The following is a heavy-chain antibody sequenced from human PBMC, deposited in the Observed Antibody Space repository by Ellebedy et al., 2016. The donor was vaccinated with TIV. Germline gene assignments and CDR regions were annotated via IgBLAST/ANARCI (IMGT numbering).Heavy chain of an antibody. Sequence: SETLSLXCSVSGGSISTSSYYCGWIRQSLGKGLEWIASMYYSGSTNYNPSLKSRVTISVDTSKNQLSLNLSSVTAADTAVYYCARGPGYSSRWSDAFDIWGQGTMVTVSS. J-gene: IGHJ3*02. V-gene: IGHV4-39*01. CDR1: GGSISTSSYY. CDR2: MYYSGST. CDR3: ARGPGYSSRWSDAFDI. D-gene: IGHD6-19*01.